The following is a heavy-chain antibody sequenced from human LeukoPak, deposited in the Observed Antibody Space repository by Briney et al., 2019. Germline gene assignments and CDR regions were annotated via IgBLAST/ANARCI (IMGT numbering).Heavy chain of an antibody. CDR1: GYTFSSYD. D-gene: IGHD3-10*01. J-gene: IGHJ4*02. CDR2: MNPNSGNT. Sequence: ASEKVSGNASGYTFSSYDINWVRQATGQGLEWMGWMNPNSGNTGYAQKFQGRVTMTRNTSISTAYMELSSLRSEDTAVYYCARVVRLASGSYYPRYWGQGTLVTVSS. V-gene: IGHV1-8*01. CDR3: ARVVRLASGSYYPRY.